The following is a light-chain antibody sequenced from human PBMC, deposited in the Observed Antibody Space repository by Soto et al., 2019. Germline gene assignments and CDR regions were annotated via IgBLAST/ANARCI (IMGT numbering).Light chain of an antibody. CDR3: QQSGSSGT. CDR2: GAS. CDR1: QSVSNNY. J-gene: IGKJ1*01. V-gene: IGKV3-20*01. Sequence: EIVLTQSPGTLSLSPGERATLSCRASQSVSNNYLAWYQQKPGQAPRLLISGASNRATGIPDRFSGSGSGKDFTRTISRLEPEDFAVYYCQQSGSSGTFGQGTKVESK.